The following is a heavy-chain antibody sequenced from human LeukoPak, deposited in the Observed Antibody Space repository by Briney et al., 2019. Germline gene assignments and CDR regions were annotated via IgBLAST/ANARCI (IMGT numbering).Heavy chain of an antibody. CDR3: AAMGGAYIARFDY. CDR2: IFYSGST. V-gene: IGHV4-59*01. CDR1: GGSISSFY. Sequence: SETLSLTYTVSGGSISSFYWSWIRQPPGKGLEWIAYIFYSGSTNYNPSLKSRVTISVDTSKNQFSLNLTSVSAADTAVYYCAAMGGAYIARFDYWGQGTLVTVSS. D-gene: IGHD2-21*01. J-gene: IGHJ4*02.